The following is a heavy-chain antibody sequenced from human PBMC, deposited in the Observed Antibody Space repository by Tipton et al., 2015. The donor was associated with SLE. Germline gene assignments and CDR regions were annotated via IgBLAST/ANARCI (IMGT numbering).Heavy chain of an antibody. CDR2: IYSSGTT. CDR1: GGSVSSTNYY. J-gene: IGHJ5*02. D-gene: IGHD3-3*01. V-gene: IGHV4-61*02. CDR3: ARLEDPFGIFGVPKGWFDP. Sequence: TLSLTCTVSGGSVSSTNYYWSWIRQPAGKGLEWIGRIYSSGTTNYNPSLKSRVTISIDTSKNQFSLKLNSVTAADTAVYYCARLEDPFGIFGVPKGWFDPWGQGTLVTVSS.